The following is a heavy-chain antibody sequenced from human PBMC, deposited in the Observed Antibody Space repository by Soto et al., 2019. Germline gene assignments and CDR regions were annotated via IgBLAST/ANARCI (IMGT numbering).Heavy chain of an antibody. Sequence: SETLSLTCTVSGGSIRSYYWTWIWQPPGKGLGWLGYIFYSGSTFYNPSLTSRVTISIHTSKSQFSLQLTSVSAADTAVYYCARGAADTALVDSWGQGTLVTVSS. CDR1: GGSIRSYY. CDR3: ARGAADTALVDS. D-gene: IGHD5-18*01. J-gene: IGHJ4*02. CDR2: IFYSGST. V-gene: IGHV4-59*01.